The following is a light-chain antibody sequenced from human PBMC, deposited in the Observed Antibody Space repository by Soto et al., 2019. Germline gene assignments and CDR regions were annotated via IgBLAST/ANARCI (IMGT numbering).Light chain of an antibody. CDR2: GAS. Sequence: VFKQSPGNKTLSPGEGATLSCSDSQGIGSTLAWCKQIPGQTASLLIYGASTRATGVPARWSGSGSGTDFTLTISILEPEDFAVYYCQLRSNWPPRITFGQGTRLEIK. CDR3: QLRSNWPPRIT. V-gene: IGKV3-11*01. CDR1: QGIGST. J-gene: IGKJ5*01.